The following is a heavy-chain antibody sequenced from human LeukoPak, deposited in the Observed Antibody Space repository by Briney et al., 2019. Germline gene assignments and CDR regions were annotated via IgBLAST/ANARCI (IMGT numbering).Heavy chain of an antibody. CDR3: ATVASGGHYHYMDV. Sequence: PGGSLRLSCAASGFTFNSNYMIWVRQAPAKGLERVSVIYSGGTTYYADSVRGRFTISRDNSKNTLYLQMGSLRAEDTAVYYCATVASGGHYHYMDVWGRGTTVTVSS. J-gene: IGHJ6*03. CDR2: IYSGGTT. CDR1: GFTFNSNY. V-gene: IGHV3-66*02. D-gene: IGHD6-19*01.